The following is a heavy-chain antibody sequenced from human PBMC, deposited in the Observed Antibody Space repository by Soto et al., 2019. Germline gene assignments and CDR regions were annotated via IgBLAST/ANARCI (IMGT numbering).Heavy chain of an antibody. D-gene: IGHD3-9*01. CDR2: IVGNGGAT. J-gene: IGHJ4*02. CDR1: GFTFSSYA. Sequence: DVQLLESGGGLVQSGGSLRLSCAASGFTFSSYAMSWVRQAPGKGLEWVSAIVGNGGATYYADSVKGRFTISRDNSKNTLFLQMNNLRAVDTAVYYCAKHRYFDSRWYDFWGQGTLVTVSS. CDR3: AKHRYFDSRWYDF. V-gene: IGHV3-23*01.